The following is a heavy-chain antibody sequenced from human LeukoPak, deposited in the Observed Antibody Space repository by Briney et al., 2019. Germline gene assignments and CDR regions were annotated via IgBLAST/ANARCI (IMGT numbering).Heavy chain of an antibody. J-gene: IGHJ3*02. V-gene: IGHV3-21*01. Sequence: PGGSLRLSCAASGFTFSSYSMNWVRQAPGKGLEWVSSISSSSSYIYYADSVKGRFTISRDNAKNSLYLQMNSLRAEDTAVYYCARESSIAAYDAFDISGQGTMVTVSS. CDR2: ISSSSSYI. CDR1: GFTFSSYS. CDR3: ARESSIAAYDAFDI. D-gene: IGHD6-6*01.